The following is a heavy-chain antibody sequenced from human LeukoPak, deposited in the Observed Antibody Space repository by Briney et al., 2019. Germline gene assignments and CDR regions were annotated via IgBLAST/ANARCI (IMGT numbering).Heavy chain of an antibody. J-gene: IGHJ5*02. CDR2: ISGSGGST. D-gene: IGHD2-2*01. V-gene: IGHV3-23*01. CDR1: GFTFSSYA. Sequence: GGSLRLSCAASGFTFSSYAMSWVRQAPGKGLEWVSGISGSGGSTYYADSVKGRFTISRDNSKNTLYLQMNSLRAEDTAVYYCAKRGREGYCSSTSCIDWFDPWGQGTLVTVSS. CDR3: AKRGREGYCSSTSCIDWFDP.